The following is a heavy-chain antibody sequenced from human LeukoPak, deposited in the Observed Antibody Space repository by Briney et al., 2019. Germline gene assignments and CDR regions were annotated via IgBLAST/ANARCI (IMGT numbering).Heavy chain of an antibody. D-gene: IGHD3-9*01. CDR3: ARAQYDILTGYYVYYYYGMDV. Sequence: ASVKVSCQASGYTFTSYDINWERHATGQGLEWMGWMNPNSGNTGYTQKFQGRVTMTRNTSISTAYMELSSLRSEDTAVYYCARAQYDILTGYYVYYYYGMDVWGQGTTVTVSS. CDR2: MNPNSGNT. CDR1: GYTFTSYD. V-gene: IGHV1-8*01. J-gene: IGHJ6*02.